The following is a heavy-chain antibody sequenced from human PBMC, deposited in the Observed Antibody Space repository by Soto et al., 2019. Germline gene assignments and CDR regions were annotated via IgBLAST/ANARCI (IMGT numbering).Heavy chain of an antibody. Sequence: ASVKVCCKASGYSFTDYHIHWVRQAPGQGLEWLGRINPKSGGTSTAQKFQGWVTMTTDTSISTASMELTRLTSDDTAIYYCARGAFTDCSNVARSFFYNHAMDF. D-gene: IGHD1-20*01. CDR2: INPKSGGT. V-gene: IGHV1-2*04. CDR1: GYSFTDYH. J-gene: IGHJ6*01. CDR3: ARGAFTDCSNVARSFFYNHAMDF.